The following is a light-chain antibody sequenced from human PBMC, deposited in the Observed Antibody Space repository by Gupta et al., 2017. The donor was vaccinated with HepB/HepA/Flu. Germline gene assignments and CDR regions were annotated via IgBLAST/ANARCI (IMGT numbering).Light chain of an antibody. V-gene: IGLV1-51*01. CDR2: DNN. Sequence: QSVLTQPPSVSAAPGQKVTISCSGSSSNIGNNYVSWYQQLPGTAPKLLIYDNNKRPSGIPDRFSGSKSGTSATLGITGLQTGDEAYYYCGTWDSSLSALAVFGGGTQLPVL. CDR1: SSNIGNNY. CDR3: GTWDSSLSALAV. J-gene: IGLJ7*01.